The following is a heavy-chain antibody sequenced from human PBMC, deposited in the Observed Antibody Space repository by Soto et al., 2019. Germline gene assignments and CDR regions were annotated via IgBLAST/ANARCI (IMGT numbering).Heavy chain of an antibody. CDR2: IGGSGGST. V-gene: IGHV3-23*01. CDR3: AKSEPYSSVRGGADY. D-gene: IGHD6-19*01. CDR1: GFIFSSYG. J-gene: IGHJ4*02. Sequence: GGSLRLSCAASGFIFSSYGRSWVRQAPGKGLEWVSAIGGSGGSTYYAEIVKGRFTISGDNSKNTLYLQMNSLRAEDTAIYYCAKSEPYSSVRGGADYWGQGTPVTVSS.